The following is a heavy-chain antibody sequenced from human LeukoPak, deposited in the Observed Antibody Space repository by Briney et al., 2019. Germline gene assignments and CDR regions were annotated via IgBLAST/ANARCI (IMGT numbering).Heavy chain of an antibody. Sequence: PGGSLRLSCAASGFTFSDYYMSWIRQAPGKGLEWVSYISSSGSTIYYADSVKGRFTISRDNAKNSLYLQMNSLRAEDTAVYYCARDLTDDFWSGYYKHYFDYWGQGTLVTVSS. V-gene: IGHV3-11*04. D-gene: IGHD3-3*01. CDR3: ARDLTDDFWSGYYKHYFDY. CDR2: ISSSGSTI. J-gene: IGHJ4*02. CDR1: GFTFSDYY.